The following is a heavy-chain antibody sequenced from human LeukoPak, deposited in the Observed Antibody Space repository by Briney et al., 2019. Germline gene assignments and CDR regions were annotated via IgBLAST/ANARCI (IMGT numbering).Heavy chain of an antibody. J-gene: IGHJ4*02. CDR3: ARDDYYYGSGSYVPFDY. CDR1: GFTSSSYS. D-gene: IGHD3-10*01. CDR2: ISSSSSTI. V-gene: IGHV3-48*02. Sequence: GGSLRLSCAASGFTSSSYSMNWVRQAPGKGLEWVSYISSSSSTIYYADSVKGRFTISRDNAKNSLCLQMNSLRDEDTAVYYCARDDYYYGSGSYVPFDYWGQGTLVTVSS.